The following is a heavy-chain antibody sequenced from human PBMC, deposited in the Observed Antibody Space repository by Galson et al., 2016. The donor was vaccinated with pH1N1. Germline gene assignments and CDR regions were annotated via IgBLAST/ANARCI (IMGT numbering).Heavy chain of an antibody. J-gene: IGHJ3*02. CDR3: ARQNDYGDYRGDAFDI. D-gene: IGHD4-17*01. CDR1: GYNFASSW. V-gene: IGHV5-51*01. Sequence: QSGAEVKKPGESLKISCKGSGYNFASSWIGWVRQMPGKGLEWMGIIYLGGSLVRYSPSFQGQVTISADKSINIIYLQWSSLKASDTAINYCARQNDYGDYRGDAFDIWGQGTMVTVSS. CDR2: IYLGGSLV.